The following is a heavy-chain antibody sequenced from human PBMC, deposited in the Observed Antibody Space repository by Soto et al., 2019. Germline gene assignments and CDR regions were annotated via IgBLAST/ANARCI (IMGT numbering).Heavy chain of an antibody. CDR2: MNPNSGNT. D-gene: IGHD1-1*01. V-gene: IGHV1-8*01. Sequence: GASAKVSCKASGYTFTSYDIIWVQQATGQGLEWMGWMNPNSGNTGYAQKFQGRVTMTRDTSISTAYVDLSSLRSEDTAVYYCARGAAGTTYFDYWGQGALVTVSS. CDR3: ARGAAGTTYFDY. J-gene: IGHJ4*02. CDR1: GYTFTSYD.